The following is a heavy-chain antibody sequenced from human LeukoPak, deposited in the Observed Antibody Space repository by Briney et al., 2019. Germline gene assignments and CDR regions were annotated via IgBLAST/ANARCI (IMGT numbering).Heavy chain of an antibody. CDR2: INHSGST. CDR3: ARGPWCNYPY. D-gene: IGHD4-11*01. Sequence: PSETLSLTCAVYGGSFSGYYWSWIRQPPGKGLEWIGEINHSGSTNYNPSLKSRVTISVDTSKNQFSLKLSSVTAADTAVYYCARGPWCNYPYWGQGTLVTVSS. V-gene: IGHV4-34*01. J-gene: IGHJ4*02. CDR1: GGSFSGYY.